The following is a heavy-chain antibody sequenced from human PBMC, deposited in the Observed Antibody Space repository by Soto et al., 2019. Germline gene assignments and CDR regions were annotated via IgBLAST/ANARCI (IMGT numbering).Heavy chain of an antibody. CDR1: GGTFSSYA. J-gene: IGHJ3*02. D-gene: IGHD5-12*01. CDR2: IIPIFGTA. CDR3: ARYGGYSGYGAFDI. V-gene: IGHV1-69*13. Sequence: GASVKVSCKASGGTFSSYAISCVRQAPGQGLEWMGGIIPIFGTANYAQKFQGRVTITADESTSTAYMELSSLRSEDTAVYYCARYGGYSGYGAFDIWGQGTMVTVSS.